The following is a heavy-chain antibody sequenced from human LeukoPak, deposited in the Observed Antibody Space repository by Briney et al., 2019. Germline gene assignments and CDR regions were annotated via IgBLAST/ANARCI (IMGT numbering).Heavy chain of an antibody. Sequence: TGGSLRLSCAVSGITLSNYGMSWVRQAPGKGLEWVAGLSGSGGGTNYADSVQGRFTISRDNPKNTLYPQMNSLEAEDTAVYYCAKGHTYGMIWGQGTLVSVSS. CDR1: GITLSNYG. D-gene: IGHD2-8*01. V-gene: IGHV3-23*01. J-gene: IGHJ4*02. CDR3: AKGHTYGMI. CDR2: LSGSGGGT.